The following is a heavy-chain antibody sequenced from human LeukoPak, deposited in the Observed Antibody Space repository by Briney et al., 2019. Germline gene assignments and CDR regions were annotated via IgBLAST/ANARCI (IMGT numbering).Heavy chain of an antibody. CDR2: INPNSGGT. Sequence: ASVKVSCKASGYTFTGYYMHWVRQAPGQGLEWMGWINPNSGGTNYAQKVQGRVTMTRDTSISTAYMELSRLRSDDTAVYYCATLTIFGVVIKGSAHLNKSKNNWFDPWGQGTLVTVSP. V-gene: IGHV1-2*02. CDR3: ATLTIFGVVIKGSAHLNKSKNNWFDP. CDR1: GYTFTGYY. D-gene: IGHD3-3*01. J-gene: IGHJ5*02.